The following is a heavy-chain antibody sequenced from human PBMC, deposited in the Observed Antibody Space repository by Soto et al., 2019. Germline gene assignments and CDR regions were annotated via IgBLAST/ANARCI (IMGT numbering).Heavy chain of an antibody. Sequence: GGSLRLSCAASGFTFSSYAMSWVRQAPGKGLEWVSAISGSGGSTYYADSVKGRFTISRDNSKNTLYLQMNSLRAEDTAVYYCSPPLAAAGTDYWGQGTLVTVSS. CDR1: GFTFSSYA. V-gene: IGHV3-23*01. D-gene: IGHD6-13*01. CDR3: SPPLAAAGTDY. CDR2: ISGSGGST. J-gene: IGHJ4*02.